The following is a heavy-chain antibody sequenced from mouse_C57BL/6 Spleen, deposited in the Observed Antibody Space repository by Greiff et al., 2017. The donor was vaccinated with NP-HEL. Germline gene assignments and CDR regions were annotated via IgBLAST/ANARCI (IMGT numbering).Heavy chain of an antibody. V-gene: IGHV5-4*01. CDR3: ARDREGYFDY. CDR1: GFTFSSYA. CDR2: ISDGGSYT. Sequence: VQLKESGGGLVKPGGSLKLSCAASGFTFSSYAMSWVRQTPEKRLEWVATISDGGSYTYYPDNVKGRFTISRDNAKNNLYLQMSHLKSEDTAMYYCARDREGYFDYWGQGTTLTVSS. J-gene: IGHJ2*01.